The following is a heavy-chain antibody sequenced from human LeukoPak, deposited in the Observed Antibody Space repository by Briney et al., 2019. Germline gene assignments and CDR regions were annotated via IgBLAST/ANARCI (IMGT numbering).Heavy chain of an antibody. D-gene: IGHD6-13*01. V-gene: IGHV1-18*01. Sequence: ASVKVSCKASGYTFTRYGISWVRQAPGQGLEWMGWISAYNGNTNYAQKLQGRVTMTTDTSTSTAYMELRSLRYDDPAVYYCARDIAAAGTRCFHYWGQGTLVTVSS. J-gene: IGHJ4*02. CDR1: GYTFTRYG. CDR3: ARDIAAAGTRCFHY. CDR2: ISAYNGNT.